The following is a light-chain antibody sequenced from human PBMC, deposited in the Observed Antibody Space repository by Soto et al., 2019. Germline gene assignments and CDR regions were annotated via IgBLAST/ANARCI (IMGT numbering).Light chain of an antibody. CDR3: QHYQTLPLT. CDR2: DAS. Sequence: DIQMTQSPSSLSASVGDRVTITCQASQDITNYLNWYQQKPGRAPRLLIYDASNLETGVPSRFNGSGSGTDFTFTITSLQPGDIATYYCQHYQTLPLTFGGGNKVDIK. J-gene: IGKJ4*01. CDR1: QDITNY. V-gene: IGKV1-33*01.